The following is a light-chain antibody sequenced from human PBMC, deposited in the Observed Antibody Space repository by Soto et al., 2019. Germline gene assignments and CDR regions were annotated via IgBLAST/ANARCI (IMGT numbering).Light chain of an antibody. Sequence: QSALTQPASVSGSPGQSITISCTGTSSDVGSYNLVFWYQHHPGKAPRLIIYGGNKRPSGVSNRFSGSKSGNTASLTISGLQPEDEADYYCWSYAGGTSVVFGGGTKVTVL. CDR1: SSDVGSYNL. CDR3: WSYAGGTSVV. J-gene: IGLJ3*02. V-gene: IGLV2-23*01. CDR2: GGN.